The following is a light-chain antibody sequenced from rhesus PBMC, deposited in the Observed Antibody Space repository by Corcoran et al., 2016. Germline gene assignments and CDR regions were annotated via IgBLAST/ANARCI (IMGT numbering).Light chain of an antibody. V-gene: IGKV3-10*01. CDR3: YQHSSGYS. CDR2: NTS. Sequence: QVILTQSPATLSLSPGERATLSCRASQSVSSYLAWYQQKPGQAPRLLISNTSSRATGIPDRFSGSGSGTDFTLTISSLEPEDVGVYPCYQHSSGYSFGQGTKVEIK. J-gene: IGKJ2*01. CDR1: QSVSSY.